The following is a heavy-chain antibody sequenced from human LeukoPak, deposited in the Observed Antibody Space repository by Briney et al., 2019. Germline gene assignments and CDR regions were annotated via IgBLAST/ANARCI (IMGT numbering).Heavy chain of an antibody. D-gene: IGHD6-13*01. CDR3: ARSGGSSSAVYFQH. CDR2: ISSSSSYI. CDR1: YS. J-gene: IGHJ1*01. Sequence: YSXNWVRQAPGKGLEWVSSISSSSSYIYYADSVKGRFTISRDNAKNSLYLQMNSLRAEDTAVYYCARSGGSSSAVYFQHWGQGTLVTVSS. V-gene: IGHV3-21*01.